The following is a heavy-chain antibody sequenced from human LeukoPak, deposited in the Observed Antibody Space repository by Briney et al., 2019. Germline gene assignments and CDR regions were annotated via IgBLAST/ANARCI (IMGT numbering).Heavy chain of an antibody. CDR1: GFTFSNYG. CDR2: ISSSSGTI. V-gene: IGHV3-48*02. Sequence: GGSLRLSCATSGFTFSNYGMHWVRQAPGKGLEWVSYISSSSGTIYYADSVKGRFTTSRDNAKNSLYLQMNNLRDEDTAVYYCARGGSSCFDSWGQGTLVTVSS. CDR3: ARGGSSCFDS. D-gene: IGHD6-13*01. J-gene: IGHJ4*02.